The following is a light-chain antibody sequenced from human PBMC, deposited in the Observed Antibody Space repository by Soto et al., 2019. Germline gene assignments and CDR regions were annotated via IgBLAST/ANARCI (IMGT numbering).Light chain of an antibody. CDR3: GPYSTGGQGV. Sequence: QSALTQPASVSGSPGQSITISCTGTSSDVGGYNYVSWYQQFPGKAPKLMIYEVRKRPSGVPIRFAGFKSGNTASLTISGPQVEDDADYYCGPYSTGGQGVFGGGTKLTVL. CDR2: EVR. V-gene: IGLV2-14*01. CDR1: SSDVGGYNY. J-gene: IGLJ3*02.